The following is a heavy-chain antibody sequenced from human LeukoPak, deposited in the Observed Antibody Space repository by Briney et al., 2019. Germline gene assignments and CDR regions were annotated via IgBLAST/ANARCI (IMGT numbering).Heavy chain of an antibody. V-gene: IGHV1-18*01. CDR3: ARTFGYYDSSGHLDY. J-gene: IGHJ4*02. CDR2: ISAYNGNT. D-gene: IGHD3-22*01. CDR1: GYTFTSYG. Sequence: ASVTVSCKASGYTFTSYGISWVRQAPGQGLEWMGWISAYNGNTNYAQKLQGRVTTTTDTSTSTAYKELRSLRSDDTAVYYCARTFGYYDSSGHLDYWGQGTLVTVSS.